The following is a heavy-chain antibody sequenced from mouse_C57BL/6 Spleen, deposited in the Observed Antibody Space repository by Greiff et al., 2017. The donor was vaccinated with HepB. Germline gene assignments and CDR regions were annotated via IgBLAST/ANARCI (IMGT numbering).Heavy chain of an antibody. V-gene: IGHV1-80*01. Sequence: VKLVESGAELVKPGASVKISCKASGYAFSSYWMNWVKQRPGKGLEWIGQIYPGDGDTNYNGKFKGKATLTADKSSSTAYMQLSSLTSEDSAVYFCARRGVGSSPYWYFDVWGTGTTVTVSS. CDR3: ARRGVGSSPYWYFDV. CDR1: GYAFSSYW. J-gene: IGHJ1*03. D-gene: IGHD1-1*01. CDR2: IYPGDGDT.